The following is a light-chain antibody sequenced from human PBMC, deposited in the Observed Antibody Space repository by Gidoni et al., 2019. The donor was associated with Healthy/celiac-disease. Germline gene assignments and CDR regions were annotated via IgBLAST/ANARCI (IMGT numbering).Light chain of an antibody. CDR3: QQRSNWPLT. CDR2: DAS. J-gene: IGKJ4*01. CDR1: QSVSSY. V-gene: IGKV3-11*01. Sequence: EIVLTQSPATLSLSPGERATLCCRASQSVSSYLAWYQQKPGQAPRLLIYDASNRATGIPARFSGSVSGTDFTLTISILEPEDVAVYYCQQRSNWPLTFGGGTKVEIK.